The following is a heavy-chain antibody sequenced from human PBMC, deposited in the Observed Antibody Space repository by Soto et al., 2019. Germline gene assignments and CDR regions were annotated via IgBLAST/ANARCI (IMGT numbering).Heavy chain of an antibody. CDR3: ARDQVAAAGFNYYGMDV. CDR1: GGTFSSYA. Sequence: SVKVSCKASGGTFSSYAISWVRQAPGQGLEWMGGIIPIFGTANYAQKFQGRVTITADESASTAYMELSSLRSEDTAVYYCARDQVAAAGFNYYGMDVWGQGTTVTVSS. D-gene: IGHD6-13*01. J-gene: IGHJ6*02. V-gene: IGHV1-69*13. CDR2: IIPIFGTA.